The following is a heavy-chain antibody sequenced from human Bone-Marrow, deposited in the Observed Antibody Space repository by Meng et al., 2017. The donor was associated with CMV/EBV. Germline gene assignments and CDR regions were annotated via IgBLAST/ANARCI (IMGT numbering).Heavy chain of an antibody. CDR1: GFTFRNYW. CDR2: IKSKTDGRTT. J-gene: IGHJ4*02. V-gene: IGHV3-15*01. D-gene: IGHD6-6*01. CDR3: ITKPSIAARPRDY. Sequence: SGFTFRNYWMSWVSQAPRKGVEWVGRIKSKTDGRTTDYAAPVKGRFTMSRDDSKNTLYLQMKSLKTEDTAVYYCITKPSIAARPRDYWGQGTLVTVSS.